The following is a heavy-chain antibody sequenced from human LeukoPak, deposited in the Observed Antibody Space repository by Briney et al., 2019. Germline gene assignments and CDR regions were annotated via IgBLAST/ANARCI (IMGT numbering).Heavy chain of an antibody. Sequence: ASVKVSCKASGYTFTSYDINWVRQATGQGLEWMGWMNPNSGNTGYAQKFQGRVTITRNTSISTAYMELSSLRSEDTAVYYCAKQRFAHSGSYYYYWGQGTLVTVSS. D-gene: IGHD1-26*01. J-gene: IGHJ4*02. CDR1: GYTFTSYD. CDR3: AKQRFAHSGSYYYY. V-gene: IGHV1-8*03. CDR2: MNPNSGNT.